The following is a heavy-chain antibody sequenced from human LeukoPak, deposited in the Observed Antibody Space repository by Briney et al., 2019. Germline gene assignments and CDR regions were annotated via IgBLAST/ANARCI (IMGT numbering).Heavy chain of an antibody. CDR1: GGTLSSYA. CDR2: IIPIFGTA. J-gene: IGHJ3*02. V-gene: IGHV1-69*13. Sequence: SVKVSCKTSGGTLSSYAISWVRQAPGQGLEWMGGIIPIFGTANYAQKFQGRVTITADESTSTAYMELSSLRSEDTAVYYCTILRFLEWLSGDAFDIWGQGTMVTVSS. D-gene: IGHD3-3*01. CDR3: TILRFLEWLSGDAFDI.